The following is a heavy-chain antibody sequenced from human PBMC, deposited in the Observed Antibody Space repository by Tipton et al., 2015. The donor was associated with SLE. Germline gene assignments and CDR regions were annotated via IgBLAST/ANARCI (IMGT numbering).Heavy chain of an antibody. V-gene: IGHV3-7*05. J-gene: IGHJ5*02. CDR1: GFNFNTYW. Sequence: SLRLSCAASGFNFNTYWMTWVRQAPGKGLEWVASINQDGSEKYYVDSVKGRFTISRDNAKNPLYLQMSSLRVEDTAVYYCARPSASSGIFYAWGQGTLVTFSS. D-gene: IGHD6-6*01. CDR3: ARPSASSGIFYA. CDR2: INQDGSEK.